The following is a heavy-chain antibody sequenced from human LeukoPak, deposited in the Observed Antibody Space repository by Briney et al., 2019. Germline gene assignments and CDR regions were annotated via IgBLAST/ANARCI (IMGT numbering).Heavy chain of an antibody. D-gene: IGHD7-27*01. J-gene: IGHJ4*02. V-gene: IGHV3-74*01. CDR1: GFNFARNW. Sequence: GGSLRFSCAASGFNFARNWRNWVRKTQGKGRMWVSRINSGGSGTTYADSVEGRFTISRDNAKNTLYLQMSNLRAEDTAVYYCAGSLGPLTEYWGQGTLVTVSS. CDR3: AGSLGPLTEY. CDR2: INSGGSGT.